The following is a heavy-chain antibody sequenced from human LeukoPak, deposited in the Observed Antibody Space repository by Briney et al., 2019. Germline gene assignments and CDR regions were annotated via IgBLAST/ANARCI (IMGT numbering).Heavy chain of an antibody. V-gene: IGHV3-30*04. Sequence: GGSLRLSCAASGFTFSSYAMHWVRQAPGKGLEWVAVIWYDGSDKYYADSVKGRFTISRDNAKNSLYLQMNSLRAEDTAVYYCASPRYFDWLLDYWGQGTLVTVSS. D-gene: IGHD3-9*01. J-gene: IGHJ4*02. CDR2: IWYDGSDK. CDR3: ASPRYFDWLLDY. CDR1: GFTFSSYA.